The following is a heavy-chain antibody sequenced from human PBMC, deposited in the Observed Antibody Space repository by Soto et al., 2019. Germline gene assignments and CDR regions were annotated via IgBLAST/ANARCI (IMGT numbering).Heavy chain of an antibody. CDR2: INHSGTT. V-gene: IGHV4-34*01. J-gene: IGHJ6*02. CDR3: ARVTRGDYLLTFSLRGMDV. D-gene: IGHD4-17*01. Sequence: PSETLSLTCAVYGGSFSNYYWSWISQRPGKGLEWIGEINHSGTTKYSPSLKSRVNTPVDTSKNQFSLKLTSVTAADTAVYYCARVTRGDYLLTFSLRGMDVWGQGTTVTVSS. CDR1: GGSFSNYY.